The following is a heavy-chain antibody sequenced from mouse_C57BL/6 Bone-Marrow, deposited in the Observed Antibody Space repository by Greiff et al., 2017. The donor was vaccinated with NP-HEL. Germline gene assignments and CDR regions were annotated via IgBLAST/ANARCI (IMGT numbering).Heavy chain of an antibody. CDR2: IYPGDGDT. D-gene: IGHD2-4*01. J-gene: IGHJ2*01. V-gene: IGHV1-82*01. CDR3: ARPYDYGYVDY. CDR1: GYAFSSSW. Sequence: QVQLQQSGPELVKPGASVKISCKASGYAFSSSWMNWVKQRPGKGLEWIGRIYPGDGDTNYNGKFKGKATLTADKSSSTAYMQLSSQTSEDSAVYFCARPYDYGYVDYWGQGTTLTVSS.